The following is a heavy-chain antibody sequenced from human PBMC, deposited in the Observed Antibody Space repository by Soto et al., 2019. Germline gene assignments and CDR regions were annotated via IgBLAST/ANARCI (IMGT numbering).Heavy chain of an antibody. CDR1: GGSFRGYS. CDR2: IKDSGNI. D-gene: IGHD3-10*01. V-gene: IGHV4-34*01. Sequence: QVQLQQWGAGLLKPSETLSLTCAVYGGSFRGYSWSWIRRTPGRGLGWTGEIKDSGNINYNPSLKSRVTIFLDTPKKQISLKLSSVTAADTAVYYCARGLILWFGELSRRGGYYYYMDVWGKGTTVIVSS. CDR3: ARGLILWFGELSRRGGYYYYMDV. J-gene: IGHJ6*03.